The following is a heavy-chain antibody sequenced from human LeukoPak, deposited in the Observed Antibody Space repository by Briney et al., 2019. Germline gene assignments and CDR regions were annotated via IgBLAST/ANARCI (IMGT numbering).Heavy chain of an antibody. V-gene: IGHV3-30*04. CDR1: GFTFSSYS. CDR2: ISADGKSK. D-gene: IGHD4-11*01. Sequence: GGSLRLSCAASGFTFSSYSMSWVRQAPGKGLEWVAVISADGKSKNHADSVKGRFTISRDKSTLFLDMNNLKTEDAALYYCARDVGKDTITTEIAYWGQGTLVTVSS. CDR3: ARDVGKDTITTEIAY. J-gene: IGHJ4*02.